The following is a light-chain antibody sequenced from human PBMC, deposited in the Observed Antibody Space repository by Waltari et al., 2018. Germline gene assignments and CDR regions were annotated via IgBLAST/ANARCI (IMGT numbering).Light chain of an antibody. J-gene: IGKJ2*01. CDR1: QSLLYSANNQNH. CDR3: QQYYGTPYT. Sequence: DIVMTQSPDALAVSLGERATINCRSSQSLLYSANNQNHLGWYQQKPGQPPKLLIYWASNRESGVPDRFSGGGSGTDFTLTISSLQAEDVAVYYCQQYYGTPYTFGQGTKLEIK. V-gene: IGKV4-1*01. CDR2: WAS.